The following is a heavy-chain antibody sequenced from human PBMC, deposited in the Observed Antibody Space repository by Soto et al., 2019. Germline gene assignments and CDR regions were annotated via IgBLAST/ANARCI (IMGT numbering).Heavy chain of an antibody. CDR2: ISYDGSNK. Sequence: QVQLVESGGGVVQPGRSLRLSCAASGFTFSSYAMHWVRQAPGKGLEWVAVISYDGSNKYYADSVKGRFTISRDNSKNTRYLQMNSLRAEDTAVYYCARVGIVVVVADAEFDYWGQGTLVTVSS. CDR1: GFTFSSYA. D-gene: IGHD2-15*01. V-gene: IGHV3-30-3*01. CDR3: ARVGIVVVVADAEFDY. J-gene: IGHJ4*02.